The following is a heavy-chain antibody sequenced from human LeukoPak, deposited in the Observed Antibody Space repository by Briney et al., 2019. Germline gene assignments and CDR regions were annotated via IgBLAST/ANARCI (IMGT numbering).Heavy chain of an antibody. V-gene: IGHV3-33*01. CDR1: GFTFRNYG. Sequence: GGSLRLSCAASGFTFRNYGMHWVRQAPGKGLEWVTVIWYDASNKYYADSVKGRFTISRDNSKNTLYLQMDSLRVEDTAIYYCARYGSVSGPLDYWGQGTLVTVSS. D-gene: IGHD3-10*01. CDR2: IWYDASNK. J-gene: IGHJ4*02. CDR3: ARYGSVSGPLDY.